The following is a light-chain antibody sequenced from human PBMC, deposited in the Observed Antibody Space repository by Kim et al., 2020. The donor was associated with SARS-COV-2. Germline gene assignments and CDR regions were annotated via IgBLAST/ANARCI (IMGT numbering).Light chain of an antibody. V-gene: IGLV2-14*01. CDR1: SSDIGAYKF. CDR3: LSYSRSSALV. Sequence: QSALTQPASVSGSPGQSTTISCTGTSSDIGAYKFVSWYQQQPGKVPKLIIYDVSDRPSGVSDRFSRSKSGNTASLTISGLQAEDEAYYYCLSYSRSSALVFGGGTQLTVL. CDR2: DVS. J-gene: IGLJ2*01.